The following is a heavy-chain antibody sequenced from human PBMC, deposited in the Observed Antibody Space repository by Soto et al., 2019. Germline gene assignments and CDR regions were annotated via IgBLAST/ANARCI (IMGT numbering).Heavy chain of an antibody. CDR2: IIPILGIA. D-gene: IGHD1-26*01. CDR1: GGTFSSYT. Sequence: QVQLVQSGAEVKKPGSSVKFSCKASGGTFSSYTISWVRQAPGQGLEWMGRIIPILGIANYAQKFQGRVTITADKSTSTAYMELSSLRSEDTAVYYCARVGWELLIPDYWGQGTLVTVSS. V-gene: IGHV1-69*02. CDR3: ARVGWELLIPDY. J-gene: IGHJ4*02.